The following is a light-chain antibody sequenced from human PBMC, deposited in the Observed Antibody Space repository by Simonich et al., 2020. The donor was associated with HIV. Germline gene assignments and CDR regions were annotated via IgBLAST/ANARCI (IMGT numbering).Light chain of an antibody. Sequence: DIQMTQSPSTLSASVGDRVTITCRASQTISNWLAWYQQKPGKAPKLLIYKASSLESWVPSRFSGSGSGTVFTLTISSLQPDDFATYYCQHFHTYWTFGQGTQVEIK. V-gene: IGKV1-5*03. CDR2: KAS. CDR1: QTISNW. CDR3: QHFHTYWT. J-gene: IGKJ1*01.